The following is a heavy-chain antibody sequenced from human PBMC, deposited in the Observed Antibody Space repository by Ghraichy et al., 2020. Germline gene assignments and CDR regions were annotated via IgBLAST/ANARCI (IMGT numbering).Heavy chain of an antibody. V-gene: IGHV4-59*01. CDR1: GGSISSYY. CDR3: ARDVVPSAAKYGLDV. D-gene: IGHD2-2*01. CDR2: IYYSGST. J-gene: IGHJ6*02. Sequence: SETLSLTCTVSGGSISSYYWNWIRQPPGKGLECIGFIYYSGSTNYNSSLKSRVTISVDPSKNQFSLKLSSVTAADTAVYYCARDVVPSAAKYGLDVWGQGTTVTV.